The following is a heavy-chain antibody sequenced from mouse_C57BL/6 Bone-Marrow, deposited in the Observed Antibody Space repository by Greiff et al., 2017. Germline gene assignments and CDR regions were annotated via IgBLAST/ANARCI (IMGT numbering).Heavy chain of an antibody. CDR1: GYTFTNYW. D-gene: IGHD2-3*01. V-gene: IGHV1-63*01. CDR3: AGSDGWLWFAY. Sequence: VQLQQSGAELVRPGTSVKMSCKASGYTFTNYWIGWAKQRPGHGLEWIGDIYPGGGYTNYNEKFKGKATLTADKSSSTAYMQFSSLTSEDAAIYYCAGSDGWLWFAYWGRGTLVTVSA. J-gene: IGHJ3*01. CDR2: IYPGGGYT.